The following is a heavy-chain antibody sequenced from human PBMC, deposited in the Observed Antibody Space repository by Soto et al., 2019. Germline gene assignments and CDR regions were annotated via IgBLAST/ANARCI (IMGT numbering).Heavy chain of an antibody. D-gene: IGHD4-17*01. J-gene: IGHJ6*02. CDR2: IHYNGNS. Sequence: ETLSLTCTVSGDSISSNNYYWGWIRQPPGKGLEWTGTIHYNGNSYYNPSLKNRVTISVDTSKNQFSLHLRSVTAADTALYYCAADTVTLYYYYYGMDVWGQGTTVTVSS. V-gene: IGHV4-39*01. CDR3: AADTVTLYYYYYGMDV. CDR1: GDSISSNNYY.